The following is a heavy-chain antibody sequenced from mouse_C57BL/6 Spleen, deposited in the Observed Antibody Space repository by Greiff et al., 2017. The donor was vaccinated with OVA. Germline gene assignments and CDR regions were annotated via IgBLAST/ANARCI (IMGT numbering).Heavy chain of an antibody. Sequence: VQLQQPGAELVKPGASVKLSCKASGYTFTSYWMQWVKQRPGQGLEWIGEIDPSDSYTNYNQKFKGKATLTVDTSSSTAYMQLSSLTSEDSAVYYCARSGGDWGQGTLVTVSA. J-gene: IGHJ3*01. CDR3: ARSGGD. D-gene: IGHD3-1*01. CDR2: IDPSDSYT. CDR1: GYTFTSYW. V-gene: IGHV1-50*01.